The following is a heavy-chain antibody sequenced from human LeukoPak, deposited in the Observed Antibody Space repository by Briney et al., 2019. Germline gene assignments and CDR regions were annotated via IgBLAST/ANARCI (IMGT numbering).Heavy chain of an antibody. Sequence: ASVTVSCTASGYTFTNYAIHWMRQAPGQGLEWMGWINADNGNTKYSQKFQGRVTITRDTSASTAYMELSSLTSEDTTVYYCARGGELLYFDCWGQGTLVTVSS. V-gene: IGHV1-3*01. CDR2: INADNGNT. CDR1: GYTFTNYA. CDR3: ARGGELLYFDC. D-gene: IGHD3-10*01. J-gene: IGHJ4*02.